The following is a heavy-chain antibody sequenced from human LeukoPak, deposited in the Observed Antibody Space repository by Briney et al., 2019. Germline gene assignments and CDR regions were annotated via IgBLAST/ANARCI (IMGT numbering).Heavy chain of an antibody. CDR1: GGTFGSYA. Sequence: ASVKVSCKASGGTFGSYAISWVRQAPGQGLEWMGGIIPIFGTANYAQNLQGRVTMTTDTSTSTAYMELRSLRSDDTAVYYCGRVDMATTKDYWGQGTLVTVSS. CDR2: IIPIFGTA. J-gene: IGHJ4*02. CDR3: GRVDMATTKDY. V-gene: IGHV1-69*05. D-gene: IGHD5-24*01.